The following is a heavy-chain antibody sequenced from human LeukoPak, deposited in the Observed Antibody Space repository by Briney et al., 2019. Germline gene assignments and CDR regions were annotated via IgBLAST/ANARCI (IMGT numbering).Heavy chain of an antibody. V-gene: IGHV3-23*01. CDR2: ISGSGGST. Sequence: GSLRLSCAASGFTFSRNAMSWVRQAPGKGLEWVSAISGSGGSTDYADSVKGRFTISRDNSKNTLYLQMSSLRAEDTAVYYCAKRLRDIVGARNAFDIWGQGTIVSVSS. CDR1: GFTFSRNA. J-gene: IGHJ3*02. D-gene: IGHD1-26*01. CDR3: AKRLRDIVGARNAFDI.